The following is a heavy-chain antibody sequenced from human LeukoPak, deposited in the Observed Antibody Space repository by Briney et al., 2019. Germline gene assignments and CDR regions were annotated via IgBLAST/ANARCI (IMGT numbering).Heavy chain of an antibody. CDR3: ARDSDWAFNY. CDR1: GFPFSSYV. J-gene: IGHJ4*02. D-gene: IGHD2-21*02. V-gene: IGHV3-48*02. CDR2: ISHDSNNI. Sequence: GGSLRLSCAASGFPFSSYVMSWVRQAPGKGLEWVAYISHDSNNIYYPDFVKGRFTISRDNAENSLYLQMNSLRDEDTAIYYCARDSDWAFNYWGQGTRVTVSS.